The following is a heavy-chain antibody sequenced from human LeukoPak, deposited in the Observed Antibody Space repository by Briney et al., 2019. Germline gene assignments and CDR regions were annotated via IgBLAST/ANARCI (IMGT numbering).Heavy chain of an antibody. CDR2: ISSSSSYI. Sequence: PGGSLRLSCAASGFTFSSYSMTWVRQAPGKELEWVSSISSSSSYIYYADSVKGRFTISRDNAKNSLYLQMNSLRAEDTAVYYCARELLWYCSSTSCSVIDYYHGMDVWGQGTTVTVSS. D-gene: IGHD2-2*01. V-gene: IGHV3-21*01. J-gene: IGHJ6*02. CDR3: ARELLWYCSSTSCSVIDYYHGMDV. CDR1: GFTFSSYS.